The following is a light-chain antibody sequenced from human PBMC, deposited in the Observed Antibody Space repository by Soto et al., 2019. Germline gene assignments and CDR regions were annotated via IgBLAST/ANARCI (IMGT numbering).Light chain of an antibody. J-gene: IGLJ1*01. CDR2: EVG. CDR3: NSYTSSSTHV. V-gene: IGLV2-14*01. Sequence: QSALTQPASVSGSPGQSITISCTGSSSDVGGHNHVSWYQQHPGKAPKLIIYEVGNRPSGVSNRFSGSTSGNTASLTISGFQAEDEADYYCNSYTSSSTHVFGTGTKVTVL. CDR1: SSDVGGHNH.